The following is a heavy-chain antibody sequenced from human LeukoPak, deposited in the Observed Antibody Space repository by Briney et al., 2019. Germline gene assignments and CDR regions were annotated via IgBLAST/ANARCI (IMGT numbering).Heavy chain of an antibody. CDR2: IKQDGSEK. J-gene: IGHJ4*02. D-gene: IGHD1-26*01. CDR3: ARRRYSGSSQHFDY. V-gene: IGHV3-7*01. Sequence: PGGSLRLSCAASGFTFSSYWMSWVRQAPGKGLEWVANIKQDGSEKYYVDSVKGRFTISRDNAKNSPYLQMNSLRAEDTAVYYCARRRYSGSSQHFDYWGQGTLVTVSS. CDR1: GFTFSSYW.